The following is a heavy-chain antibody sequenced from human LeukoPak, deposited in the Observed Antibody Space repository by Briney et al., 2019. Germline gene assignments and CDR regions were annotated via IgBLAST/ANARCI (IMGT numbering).Heavy chain of an antibody. CDR1: GYSFTDYY. V-gene: IGHV1-2*02. CDR3: ARDGGRSTTLTTKNAFDI. CDR2: IKPNSGDT. J-gene: IGHJ3*02. D-gene: IGHD3-16*01. Sequence: ASVKVSCKASGYSFTDYYIHWVRQAPGQGLEWMGWIKPNSGDTNYVEKFQGRVTMTRDTSINTAHMDLGRLTSDDTAVYYCARDGGRSTTLTTKNAFDIWGQGTMVTVSS.